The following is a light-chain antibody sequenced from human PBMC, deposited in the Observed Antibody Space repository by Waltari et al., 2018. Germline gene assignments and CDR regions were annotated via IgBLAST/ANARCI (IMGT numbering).Light chain of an antibody. CDR3: QQRSNWPSLT. V-gene: IGKV3-11*01. J-gene: IGKJ4*01. Sequence: EIVLTQSPATLSLSPGERATLSCRASQSVSSYLAWYQQKPGQAPRLLIYDASNRATGIPARFSGSGSGTDFTLTISSLEPEDFAVYYCQQRSNWPSLTFGGGTKVET. CDR1: QSVSSY. CDR2: DAS.